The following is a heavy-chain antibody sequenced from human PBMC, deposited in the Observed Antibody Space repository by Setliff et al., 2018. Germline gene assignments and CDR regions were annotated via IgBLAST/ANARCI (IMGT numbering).Heavy chain of an antibody. CDR3: ARRRYYYDSSGYRRGGFYFDY. CDR1: GYTFIGYY. D-gene: IGHD3-22*01. V-gene: IGHV1-2*04. Sequence: GASVKVSCKASGYTFIGYYMYWVRQAPGQGLEWMGRINPSSGATIYAQKFQGWVTMTRDTSISTAYMELSRLRSDDTAVYYCARRRYYYDSSGYRRGGFYFDYWGQGTLVTVSS. J-gene: IGHJ4*02. CDR2: INPSSGAT.